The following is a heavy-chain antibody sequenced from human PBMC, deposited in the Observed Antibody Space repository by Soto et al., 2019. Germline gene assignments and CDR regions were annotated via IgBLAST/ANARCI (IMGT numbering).Heavy chain of an antibody. D-gene: IGHD2-21*01. J-gene: IGHJ4*02. V-gene: IGHV1-46*01. CDR2: IKPGGSYT. Sequence: ASVKVSCKASGYSFTSYYIHWVRQAPGIGLEWMALIKPGGSYTTYAQKFQGRVTLTSDTSTSAVYMELSSLTSDDTAVYYCARELYSCGAECPYYMDYWGQGTPVTVSS. CDR3: ARELYSCGAECPYYMDY. CDR1: GYSFTSYY.